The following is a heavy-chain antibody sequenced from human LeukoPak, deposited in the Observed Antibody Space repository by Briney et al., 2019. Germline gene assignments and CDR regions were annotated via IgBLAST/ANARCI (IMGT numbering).Heavy chain of an antibody. Sequence: SETLSLTCTVSGGSISSYYWSWIRQPPGKGLEWIGYIYYSGSTNYNPSLKSRVTISVDTSKNQFSLKLSSVTAADTAVYYCARVRCYGLRFAPAIDYWGQGTLVTVSS. CDR1: GGSISSYY. CDR2: IYYSGST. J-gene: IGHJ4*02. V-gene: IGHV4-59*01. CDR3: ARVRCYGLRFAPAIDY. D-gene: IGHD2-2*01.